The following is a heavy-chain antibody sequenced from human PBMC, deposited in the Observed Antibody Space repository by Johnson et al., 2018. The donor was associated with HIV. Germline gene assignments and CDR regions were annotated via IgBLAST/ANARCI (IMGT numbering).Heavy chain of an antibody. CDR1: GFSFGDYY. J-gene: IGHJ3*02. CDR2: IWYDGSNK. D-gene: IGHD3-3*02. CDR3: AKGMLAERGAFDI. V-gene: IGHV3-11*01. Sequence: QVQLVESGGGLVKPGGSLRLSCAASGFSFGDYYMSWIRQSPGKGLEWVAVIWYDGSNKYYADSVKGRFIISRDNAKNSLNLQMNSLRAEDTALYYCAKGMLAERGAFDIWGQGTMVTVSS.